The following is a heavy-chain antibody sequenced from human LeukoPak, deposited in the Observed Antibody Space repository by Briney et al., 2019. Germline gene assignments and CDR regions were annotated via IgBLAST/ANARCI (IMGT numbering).Heavy chain of an antibody. CDR1: GGSISSSSFY. CDR2: IYYSGST. CDR3: ARHSGPYTSSWFDY. Sequence: SETLSLTCTVSGGSISSSSFYWGWIRQPPGKGLEWIGSIYYSGSTYYNPSLKSRVTISVDTSKNQFSLKLSSVTATDTAVYYCARHSGPYTSSWFDYWGRGTLVTVSS. V-gene: IGHV4-39*01. D-gene: IGHD6-13*01. J-gene: IGHJ4*02.